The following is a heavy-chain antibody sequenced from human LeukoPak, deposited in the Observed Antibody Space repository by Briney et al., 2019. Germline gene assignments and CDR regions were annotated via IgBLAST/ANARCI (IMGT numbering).Heavy chain of an antibody. CDR3: ANSAGSGWDYYFDY. CDR1: GFTFSSYA. J-gene: IGHJ4*02. D-gene: IGHD6-19*01. CDR2: ISGSGGST. Sequence: PGGSLRLSCAASGFTFSSYAMSCVRQAPGKGLEWVSAISGSGGSTYYADSVKGRFTISRDNSKNTLYLQTNSLRAEDTAVYYCANSAGSGWDYYFDYWGQGTLVTVSS. V-gene: IGHV3-23*01.